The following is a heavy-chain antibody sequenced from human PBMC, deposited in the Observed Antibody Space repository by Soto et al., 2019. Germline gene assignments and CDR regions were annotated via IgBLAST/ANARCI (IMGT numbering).Heavy chain of an antibody. D-gene: IGHD3-16*01. CDR1: GASISNFY. Sequence: SETLSLTCSVSGASISNFYWSWIRQSAGKGLEWIGRLYTRGTTDYNPSLKSRVTMSIDTSKNRVSLSLTSVTAADTAVYYCAKGGTYYFDSWGQGIVVTVSS. CDR2: LYTRGTT. V-gene: IGHV4-4*07. CDR3: AKGGTYYFDS. J-gene: IGHJ4*02.